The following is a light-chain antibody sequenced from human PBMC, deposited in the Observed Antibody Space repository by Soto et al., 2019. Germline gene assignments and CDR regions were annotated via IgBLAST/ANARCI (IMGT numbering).Light chain of an antibody. Sequence: QSVLTQPASVSGSPGQSITISCTGTSSDVGGYSYVSWYQQHPGDAPKLMIYHVTNRPSGVSDRFSGSKSGNTASLTISGLQAEDEADYYRSSYTSSTAYIFGTGTKVTVL. CDR3: SSYTSSTAYI. CDR2: HVT. V-gene: IGLV2-14*03. J-gene: IGLJ1*01. CDR1: SSDVGGYSY.